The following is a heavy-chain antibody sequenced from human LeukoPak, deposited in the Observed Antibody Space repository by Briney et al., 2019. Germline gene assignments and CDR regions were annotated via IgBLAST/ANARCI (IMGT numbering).Heavy chain of an antibody. J-gene: IGHJ4*02. D-gene: IGHD4-11*01. V-gene: IGHV3-53*01. CDR3: ARDPTATVGH. Sequence: GGSLRLSCAASGFTVSTTYMSWVRQAPGRGLEWVSVIYSGGSTYYADSAKGRFTISRDNSKNTVYLQMNSLRAEDTAVYYCARDPTATVGHWGQGTLVTVSS. CDR2: IYSGGST. CDR1: GFTVSTTY.